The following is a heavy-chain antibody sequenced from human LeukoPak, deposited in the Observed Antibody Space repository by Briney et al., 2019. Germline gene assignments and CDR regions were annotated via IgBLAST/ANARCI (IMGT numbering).Heavy chain of an antibody. D-gene: IGHD6-6*01. CDR2: INTNTGNP. CDR3: ASALAARPFYWFDP. J-gene: IGHJ5*02. V-gene: IGHV7-4-1*02. CDR1: GYTFTSYA. Sequence: GASVKVSCKASGYTFTSYAMNWVRQAPGQGLEWMGWINTNTGNPTYAQGFTGRFVFSLDTSVSTAYLQISSLKAEDTAVYYCASALAARPFYWFDPWGQGTLVTVSS.